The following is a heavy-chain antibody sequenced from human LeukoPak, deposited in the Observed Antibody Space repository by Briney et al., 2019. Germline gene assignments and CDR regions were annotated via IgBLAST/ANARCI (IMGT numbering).Heavy chain of an antibody. CDR2: IYYTGST. V-gene: IGHV4-59*01. D-gene: IGHD3-22*01. CDR3: ARDYDSSGLSYFDL. Sequence: KPSETLSLTCTVSGASISDYYWSWIRQPPGKGLEWIGYIYYTGSTKYNPSLTSPGTISVDTSTSQFSLKFTSVTAADTAVYYCARDYDSSGLSYFDLWGRGTLVTVSS. J-gene: IGHJ2*01. CDR1: GASISDYY.